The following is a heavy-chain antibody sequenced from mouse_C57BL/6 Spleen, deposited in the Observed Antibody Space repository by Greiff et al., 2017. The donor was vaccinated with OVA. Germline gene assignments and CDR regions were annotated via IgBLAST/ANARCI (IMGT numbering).Heavy chain of an antibody. CDR3: ARWQNYYGSSSDY. D-gene: IGHD1-1*01. CDR2: IDPSDSYT. J-gene: IGHJ2*01. CDR1: GYTFTSYW. Sequence: QVQLQQPGAELVKPGASVKLSCKASGYTFTSYWMQWVKQRPGQGLEWIGEIDPSDSYTNYNQKFKGKATLTVDTSSSKAYMQLSSLTSEDSAVYYCARWQNYYGSSSDYWGQGTTLTVSS. V-gene: IGHV1-50*01.